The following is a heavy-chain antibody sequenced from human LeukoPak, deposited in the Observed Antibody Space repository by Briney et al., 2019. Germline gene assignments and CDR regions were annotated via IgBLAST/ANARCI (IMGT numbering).Heavy chain of an antibody. D-gene: IGHD6-13*01. CDR3: GKVQSAGTRVFRWFDP. J-gene: IGHJ5*02. V-gene: IGHV3-23*01. CDR1: GFTFRNYA. Sequence: GGSLRLSCAASGFTFRNYAMGWVRQAPGKGLEWVSAISGSGGSTYFADSVKGRFTISRDTSQNTVYLQMNSLRAEDTAVYYCGKVQSAGTRVFRWFDPWGQGTLVTVSS. CDR2: ISGSGGST.